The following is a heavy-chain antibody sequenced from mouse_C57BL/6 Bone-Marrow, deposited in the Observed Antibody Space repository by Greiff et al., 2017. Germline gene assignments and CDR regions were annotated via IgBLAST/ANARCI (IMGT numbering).Heavy chain of an antibody. J-gene: IGHJ4*01. CDR2: IYPRSGNT. Sequence: QVQLKQSGAELARPGASVKLSCKASGYTFTSYGISWVKQRTGQGLEWIGEIYPRSGNTYYNEKFKGKATLTADKSSSTAYMALRSLTSEDSAVYFCARGFITTLDYWGQGTSVTVSS. CDR3: ARGFITTLDY. V-gene: IGHV1-81*01. CDR1: GYTFTSYG. D-gene: IGHD1-1*01.